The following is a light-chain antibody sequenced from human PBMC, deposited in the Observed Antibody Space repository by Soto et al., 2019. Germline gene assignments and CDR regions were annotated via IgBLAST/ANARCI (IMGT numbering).Light chain of an antibody. V-gene: IGLV2-14*01. CDR2: DVS. Sequence: QSVLTQPASVSGSPGQSITISCTGTSSDIGRYNYVSWYQQYPGKAPKFMIYDVSNRPSGVSNRFSGSKSGNTASLTIFGLLAEDEADYYCSSYISSSTYVFGTGTKVT. CDR3: SSYISSSTYV. J-gene: IGLJ1*01. CDR1: SSDIGRYNY.